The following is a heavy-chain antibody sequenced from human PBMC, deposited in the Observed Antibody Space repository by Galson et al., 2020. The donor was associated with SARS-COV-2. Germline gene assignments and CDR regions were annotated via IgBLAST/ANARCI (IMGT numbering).Heavy chain of an antibody. J-gene: IGHJ5*02. CDR1: GYTLTELS. D-gene: IGHD5-18*01. Sequence: DSVKVSCKVSGYTLTELSMHWVRQAPGKGLEWMGGFDPEDGETIYAQKFQGRVTMTEDTSTDTAYMELSSLRSEDTAVYYCATNPSLPCGYSYGGLFGTLCARRTWFDPWGQGTLVTVSS. CDR3: ATNPSLPCGYSYGGLFGTLCARRTWFDP. CDR2: FDPEDGET. V-gene: IGHV1-24*01.